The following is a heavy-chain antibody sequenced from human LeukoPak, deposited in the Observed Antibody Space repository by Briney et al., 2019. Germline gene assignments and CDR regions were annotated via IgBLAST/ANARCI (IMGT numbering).Heavy chain of an antibody. J-gene: IGHJ6*03. D-gene: IGHD3-3*01. CDR3: ARGLFWSGYQNYYYYYMDV. V-gene: IGHV3-7*01. CDR1: GFTFSSYW. Sequence: GGSLRLSCAASGFTFSSYWMSWVRQAPGKGLEWVANIKQDGSEKYYVDSVKGRFTISRDNAKNSLYLQMNSLRAEDTAVYYCARGLFWSGYQNYYYYYMDVWGKGTTVTVSS. CDR2: IKQDGSEK.